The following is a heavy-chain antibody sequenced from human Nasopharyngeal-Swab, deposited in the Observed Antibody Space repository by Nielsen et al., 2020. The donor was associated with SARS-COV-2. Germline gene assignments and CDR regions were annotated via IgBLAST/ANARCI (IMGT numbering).Heavy chain of an antibody. CDR1: GFTFSSYS. V-gene: IGHV3-48*01. CDR3: ARDAGWGGKYGSNWFDP. J-gene: IGHJ5*02. Sequence: ESLKISCAASGFTFSSYSMNWVRQAPGKGLEWVSYISSSSSTIYYADSVKGRFTISRDNAKNSLYLQMNSLTPEDTAMYYCARDAGWGGKYGSNWFDPWGQGTLVTVSS. CDR2: ISSSSSTI. D-gene: IGHD1-26*01.